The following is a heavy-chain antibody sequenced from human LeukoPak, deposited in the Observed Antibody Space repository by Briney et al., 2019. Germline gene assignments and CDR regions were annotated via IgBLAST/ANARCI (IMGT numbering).Heavy chain of an antibody. CDR3: AREGRDSSGYRDY. V-gene: IGHV4-30-2*01. Sequence: SQTLSLTCTVPGGSISSGGYYWSWIRQPPGKGLEWIGYIYHSGSTYYNPSLKSRVTISVDRSKNQFSLKLSSVTAADTAVYYCAREGRDSSGYRDYWGQGTLVTVSS. D-gene: IGHD3-22*01. J-gene: IGHJ4*02. CDR1: GGSISSGGYY. CDR2: IYHSGST.